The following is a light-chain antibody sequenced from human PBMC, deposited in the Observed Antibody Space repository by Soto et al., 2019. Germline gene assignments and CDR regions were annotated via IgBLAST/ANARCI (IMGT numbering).Light chain of an antibody. CDR2: GSS. CDR3: QQYGSSSQT. CDR1: QSVDSNC. Sequence: EIVLTQSPCTLSLSPGERATLSCRTSQSVDSNCLAWYQQKPGQAPRLLIYGSSNRATVIPDRFSGSGAGTDFNITISRLEPEDVAVSYCQQYGSSSQTFGQGTRVEVK. V-gene: IGKV3-20*01. J-gene: IGKJ1*01.